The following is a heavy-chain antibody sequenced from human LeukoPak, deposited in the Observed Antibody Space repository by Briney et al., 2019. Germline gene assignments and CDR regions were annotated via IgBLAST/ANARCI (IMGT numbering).Heavy chain of an antibody. CDR1: GYTFTSYD. D-gene: IGHD3-9*01. V-gene: IGHV1-8*01. J-gene: IGHJ4*02. CDR3: ARATGKDILTGRKLDC. CDR2: MNPNSGNT. Sequence: GASVKVSCKASGYTFTSYDIKWVRQATGQGLEWMGWMNPNSGNTGYAQKFQGRVTMTRNTSISTAYMELSSLRSEDTAVYYCARATGKDILTGRKLDCWGQGTLVSVSS.